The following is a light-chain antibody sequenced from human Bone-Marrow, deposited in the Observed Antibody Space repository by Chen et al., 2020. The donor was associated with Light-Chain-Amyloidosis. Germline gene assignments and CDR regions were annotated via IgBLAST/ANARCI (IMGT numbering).Light chain of an antibody. CDR1: QTISSNY. V-gene: IGKV3-20*01. CDR2: GSS. CDR3: QQYGTSPLT. J-gene: IGKJ4*01. Sequence: VLPQSPGTLSMSPGEGANLSCRASQTISSNYLTWYQQKFGQAPRLLIYGSSSRATGIPDRFTGSGSGTDFTLTINRLEPKDFAMYYCQQYGTSPLTFGGGTKVEIK.